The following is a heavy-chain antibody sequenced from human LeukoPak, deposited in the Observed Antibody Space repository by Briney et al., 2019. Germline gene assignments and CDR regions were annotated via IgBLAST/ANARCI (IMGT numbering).Heavy chain of an antibody. V-gene: IGHV3-53*01. CDR1: GFTVNSNY. CDR3: ARSSSYYGMDV. Sequence: GGSLRLSYAASGFTVNSNYMSWVRQAPGKGLEWVSVIYSGGSTYYADSVKGRFTISRDNSKNTLYLQMNSLRAEDTAVYYCARSSSYYGMDVWGQGTTVTVSS. J-gene: IGHJ6*02. D-gene: IGHD6-6*01. CDR2: IYSGGST.